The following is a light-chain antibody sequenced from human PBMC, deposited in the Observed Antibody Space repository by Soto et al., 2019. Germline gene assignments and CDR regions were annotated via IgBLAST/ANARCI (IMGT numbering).Light chain of an antibody. CDR1: QSVSSSY. V-gene: IGKV3-20*01. Sequence: EIVLTHSPGTLSLSPGERATLSCRASQSVSSSYLAWYQQKPGQAPRLLIYVASSRATGIPDRFSGSGSGTDFTFTISRLEPEDFAVYYCQQYGSSSWTFGQATKVEI. J-gene: IGKJ1*01. CDR2: VAS. CDR3: QQYGSSSWT.